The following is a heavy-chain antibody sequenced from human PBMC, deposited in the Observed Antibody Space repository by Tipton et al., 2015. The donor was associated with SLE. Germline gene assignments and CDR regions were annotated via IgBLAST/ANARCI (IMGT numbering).Heavy chain of an antibody. CDR3: ARDQHYDFWSGYPSD. CDR2: IYHSGST. Sequence: TLSLTCTVSGGSISSYYWSWIRQPPGKGLEWIGYIYHSGSTYYNPSLKSRVTISVDRSKNQFSLKLSSVTAADTAVYYCARDQHYDFWSGYPSDWGQGTLVTVSS. D-gene: IGHD3-3*01. V-gene: IGHV4-30-2*01. CDR1: GGSISSYY. J-gene: IGHJ4*02.